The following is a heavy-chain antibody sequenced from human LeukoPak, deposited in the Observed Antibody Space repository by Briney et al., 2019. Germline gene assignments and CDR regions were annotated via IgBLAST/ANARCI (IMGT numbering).Heavy chain of an antibody. Sequence: PSETLSLTCTVSGGSIGSYYWSWIRQPAGKGLEWIGRIYTSGSTNYNPSLKSRVTMSVDTSKNQFSLKLSSVTAADTAVYYCARGRYVYGSGSYYDDSEFDYWGQGTLVTVSS. CDR2: IYTSGST. J-gene: IGHJ4*02. D-gene: IGHD3-10*01. CDR1: GGSIGSYY. V-gene: IGHV4-4*07. CDR3: ARGRYVYGSGSYYDDSEFDY.